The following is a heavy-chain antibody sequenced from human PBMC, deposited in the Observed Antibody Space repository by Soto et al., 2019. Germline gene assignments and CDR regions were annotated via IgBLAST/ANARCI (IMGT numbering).Heavy chain of an antibody. J-gene: IGHJ6*02. CDR2: ISYDGSNK. Sequence: GGSLRLSCAASGFTFSSYGMHWVRQAPGKGLEWVAVISYDGSNKYYADSVKGRFTISRDNSKNTLYLQMSSLRAEDTAVYYCAKGDIVVVPAAMSAYYYYGMDVWGQGTTVTVSS. D-gene: IGHD2-2*01. V-gene: IGHV3-30*18. CDR1: GFTFSSYG. CDR3: AKGDIVVVPAAMSAYYYYGMDV.